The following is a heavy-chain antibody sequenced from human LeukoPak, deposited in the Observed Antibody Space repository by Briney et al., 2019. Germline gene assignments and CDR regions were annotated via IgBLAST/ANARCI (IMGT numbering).Heavy chain of an antibody. Sequence: GSLRLSCAASGFTFSSNAMSWVRQPPGKGLEWIGSIYYSGSTYYNPSLKSRVTISVDTSKNQFSLKLSSVTAADTAVYYCARLYSSSWDNWFDPWGQGTLVTVSS. V-gene: IGHV4-39*01. CDR1: GFTFSSNA. D-gene: IGHD6-13*01. J-gene: IGHJ5*02. CDR3: ARLYSSSWDNWFDP. CDR2: IYYSGST.